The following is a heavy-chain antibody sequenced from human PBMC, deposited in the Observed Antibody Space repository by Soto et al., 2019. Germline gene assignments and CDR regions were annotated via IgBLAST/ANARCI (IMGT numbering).Heavy chain of an antibody. CDR3: GRVPVYDILTGYPAGGSDY. CDR1: GGSISSGGNN. V-gene: IGHV4-31*03. D-gene: IGHD3-9*01. J-gene: IGHJ4*02. CDR2: IYYSGRT. Sequence: QVQLQESGPGLVKPSQTLSLTCTVSGGSISSGGNNWSWIRQHPGKGLEWIGYIYYSGRTYYNPSLTSRVTISVDTSKNQFSLKLSSVTAADMAVYYCGRVPVYDILTGYPAGGSDYWGQGTLVTVSS.